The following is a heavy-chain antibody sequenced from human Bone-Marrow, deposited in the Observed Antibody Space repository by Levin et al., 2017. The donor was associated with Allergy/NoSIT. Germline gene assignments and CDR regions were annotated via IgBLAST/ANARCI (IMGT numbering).Heavy chain of an antibody. CDR2: IYQSGST. Sequence: SETLSLTCTVSGGSISSGGFSWGWIRQPPGKGLQWIGYIYQSGSTYYNPSLKSRVTISVDTSKNQFSLKLYSLTAADTAVYYCVRGGDGYPFDYWGQGILVTVSS. D-gene: IGHD5-24*01. CDR1: GGSISSGGFS. CDR3: VRGGDGYPFDY. V-gene: IGHV4-30-2*01. J-gene: IGHJ4*02.